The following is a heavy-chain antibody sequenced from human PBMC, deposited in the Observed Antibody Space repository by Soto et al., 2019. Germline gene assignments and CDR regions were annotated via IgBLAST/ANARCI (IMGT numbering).Heavy chain of an antibody. Sequence: SETLSLTCTVSGGSVSSHYWSWIRQSPGKGMEWIGNIDYSGSTNYNPSLKSRVTISVDTSKKQFSLKLRSVTGADTAVYYCARRKGDYYDSSGYHYYFDYWGQGTLVTVSS. V-gene: IGHV4-59*02. CDR1: GGSVSSHY. J-gene: IGHJ4*02. CDR2: IDYSGST. CDR3: ARRKGDYYDSSGYHYYFDY. D-gene: IGHD3-22*01.